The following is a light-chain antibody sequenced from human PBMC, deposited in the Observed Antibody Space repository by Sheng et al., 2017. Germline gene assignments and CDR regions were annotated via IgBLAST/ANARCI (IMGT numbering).Light chain of an antibody. J-gene: IGKJ4*01. CDR2: AAS. V-gene: IGKV1-16*01. CDR3: QQYESYPHT. Sequence: DIQLTQSPSSLSASVGDRVTITCRASRVISNFLAWYQLKPGKAPKSLIYAASTLQYEVPSRFSGSGSGTYFSLTIDSLQPDDLATYYCQQYESYPHTFGGGTKVEI. CDR1: RVISNF.